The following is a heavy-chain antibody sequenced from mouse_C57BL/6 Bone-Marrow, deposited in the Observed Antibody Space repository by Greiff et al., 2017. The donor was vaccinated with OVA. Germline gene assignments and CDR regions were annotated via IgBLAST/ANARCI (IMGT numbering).Heavy chain of an antibody. CDR1: GYTFPSYW. CDR2: LYPGSGRT. J-gene: IGHJ4*01. D-gene: IGHD1-1*01. V-gene: IGHV1-55*01. Sequence: QVQLQQPGAELVKPGASVKMSCKASGYTFPSYWITWVKQRPGQGLEWIGDLYPGSGRTNYNEKFKSKATLTVDTSSSTAYMQLSSLTSEDSAVYYCARSGITTVEGDFAMDYWGQGTSVTVSS. CDR3: ARSGITTVEGDFAMDY.